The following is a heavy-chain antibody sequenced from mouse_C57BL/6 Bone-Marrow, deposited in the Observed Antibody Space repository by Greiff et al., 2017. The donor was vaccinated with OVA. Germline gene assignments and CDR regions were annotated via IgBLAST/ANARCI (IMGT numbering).Heavy chain of an antibody. D-gene: IGHD1-1*01. Sequence: EVQLQQSGPVLVKPGPSVKISCKASGFTFTDYYMHWVKQSHGKSLEWIGLVYPYNGGTSYNQKFKGKATLTVDTSSSTAYMELNSMTSEDSAVYYCAREGIYYCGSYWYFDVWGTGTTVTVSS. J-gene: IGHJ1*03. V-gene: IGHV1-36*01. CDR2: VYPYNGGT. CDR1: GFTFTDYY. CDR3: AREGIYYCGSYWYFDV.